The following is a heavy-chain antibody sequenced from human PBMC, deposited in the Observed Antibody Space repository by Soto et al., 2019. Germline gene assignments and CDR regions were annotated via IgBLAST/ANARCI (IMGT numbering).Heavy chain of an antibody. CDR2: IRSGSGNTI. CDR3: ARINNYAMDV. V-gene: IGHV3-48*02. Sequence: PGGSLRLSCAASGFSFSDYSMVWVRQAPGKGLEWIPYIRSGSGNTIYYADSVRGRFTISRDNARNSLCLQMNSLRDEDTAVYFCARINNYAMDVWGPGTTVTVSS. CDR1: GFSFSDYS. J-gene: IGHJ6*02.